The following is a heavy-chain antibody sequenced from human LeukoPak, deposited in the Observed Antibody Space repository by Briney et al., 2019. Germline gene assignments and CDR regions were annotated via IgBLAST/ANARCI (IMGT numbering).Heavy chain of an antibody. Sequence: ASVKVSCKASGYTFRTYDINWVRQATGQGLEWMGWMNSNNGKTAYAQKFQGRVTMTRDTSKSTAYMELSSLTSEDTAVYYCARALDSGPYYHPDYWGQGTLVTVSS. CDR3: ARALDSGPYYHPDY. D-gene: IGHD3-22*01. J-gene: IGHJ4*02. CDR2: MNSNNGKT. V-gene: IGHV1-8*01. CDR1: GYTFRTYD.